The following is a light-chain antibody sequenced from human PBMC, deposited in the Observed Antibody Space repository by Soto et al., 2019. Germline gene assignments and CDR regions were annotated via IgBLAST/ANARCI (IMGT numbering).Light chain of an antibody. Sequence: QSVLTQPPSASGTPGQRVTISCSGTSSNIGRNYVNWYQVFPGTAPKLLIYRITQRPSGVPDRVSASRSGTSACLAISGLRPEDEAGYDCAAWDVRLGGVLFGGGVKLTV. CDR2: RIT. V-gene: IGLV1-47*01. CDR3: AAWDVRLGGVL. J-gene: IGLJ3*02. CDR1: SSNIGRNY.